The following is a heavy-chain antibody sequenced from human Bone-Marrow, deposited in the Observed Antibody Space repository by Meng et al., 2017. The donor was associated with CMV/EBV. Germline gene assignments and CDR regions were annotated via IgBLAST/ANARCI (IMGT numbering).Heavy chain of an antibody. Sequence: GESLKISCEASGFTVSSNYMSWVRQAPGKGLEWVSAISGSGGSTYYADSVKGRFTISRNNSKHTLYLQMNGLGAEATAVYCCGKDGSSCTHAAEYWGQGTMVTVSS. CDR2: ISGSGGST. V-gene: IGHV3-23*01. CDR3: GKDGSSCTHAAEY. CDR1: GFTVSSNY. D-gene: IGHD6-13*01. J-gene: IGHJ4*03.